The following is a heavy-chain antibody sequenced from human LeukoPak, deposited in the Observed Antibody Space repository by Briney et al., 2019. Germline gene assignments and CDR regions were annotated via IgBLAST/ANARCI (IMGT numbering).Heavy chain of an antibody. CDR2: IYYRGST. V-gene: IGHV4-59*12. CDR3: ARPLGYYDSSGYYHANDAFDI. Sequence: SETLSLTCTVSGGSISSNYWSWIRQPPGKALEWIGYIYYRGSTNYNPSLKSRVSISVDTSKNQFSLKLSSVTAADTAVYYCARPLGYYDSSGYYHANDAFDIWGRGTMVTVSS. J-gene: IGHJ3*02. CDR1: GGSISSNY. D-gene: IGHD3-22*01.